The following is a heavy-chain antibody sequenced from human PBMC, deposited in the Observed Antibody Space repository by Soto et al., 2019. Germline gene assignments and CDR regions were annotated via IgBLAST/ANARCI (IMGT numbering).Heavy chain of an antibody. V-gene: IGHV4-59*01. CDR2: IYYSGST. CDR1: GGSISSYY. J-gene: IGHJ6*02. Sequence: QVQLQESGPGLVKPSETLSLTCTVSGGSISSYYWSWIRQLPGKGLQWIGYIYYSGSTNYNHSLKSRVNISVDTAKNQFSLKRSSVTAADPAVYHCARRYGTYMDVWGQGTTVTVSS. D-gene: IGHD5-18*01. CDR3: ARRYGTYMDV.